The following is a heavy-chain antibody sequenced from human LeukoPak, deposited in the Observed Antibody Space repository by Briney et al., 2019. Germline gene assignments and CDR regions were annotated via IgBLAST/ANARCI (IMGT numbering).Heavy chain of an antibody. CDR1: GFSFSSYG. D-gene: IGHD6-19*01. J-gene: IGHJ4*02. CDR3: VKDSVVVAGLVNYFDY. CDR2: FSASDGSR. Sequence: GGTLRLSCEASGFSFSSYGMSWVRQAPGEGLEWVSGFSASDGSRYYADSVKGRFTISRDNSKNTLYLQMKGLRAEDTAVYYCVKDSVVVAGLVNYFDYWGQGTLVTVSS. V-gene: IGHV3-23*01.